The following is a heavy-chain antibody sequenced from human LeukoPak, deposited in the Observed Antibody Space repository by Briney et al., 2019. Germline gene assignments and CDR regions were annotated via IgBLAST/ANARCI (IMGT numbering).Heavy chain of an antibody. CDR3: TRSDGYGSGSPFDY. D-gene: IGHD3-10*01. V-gene: IGHV3-49*04. CDR2: VRGKAYSGTT. J-gene: IGHJ4*02. CDR1: GFTFGDYA. Sequence: GGSLRLSCTASGFTFGDYAMNWVRQAPGKGLEGVGFVRGKAYSGTTEYAASVKGRFTISRDDSKSIAYLQMNSLKTEDTAVYYCTRSDGYGSGSPFDYWGQGTLVTVSS.